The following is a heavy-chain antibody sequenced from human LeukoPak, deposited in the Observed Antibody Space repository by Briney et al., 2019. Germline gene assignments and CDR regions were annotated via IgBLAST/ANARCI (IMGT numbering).Heavy chain of an antibody. CDR2: IGSSGDRT. D-gene: IGHD3-9*01. CDR1: GFTFSSYA. CDR3: ARDMQTSLYDILTGYPSYYFDY. J-gene: IGHJ4*02. V-gene: IGHV3-23*01. Sequence: GGSLRLSCAASGFTFSSYAMNWVRQAPGKGLEWVSVIGSSGDRTYYADSVKGRFTISRDNSRSTLYLQMNSLRAEDTAVYYCARDMQTSLYDILTGYPSYYFDYWGQGTLVTVSS.